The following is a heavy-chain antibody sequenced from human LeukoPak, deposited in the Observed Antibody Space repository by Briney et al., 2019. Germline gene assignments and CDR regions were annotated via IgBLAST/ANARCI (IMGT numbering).Heavy chain of an antibody. D-gene: IGHD6-13*01. CDR3: ARGPDNRSSYAANWFDP. CDR2: SYYSGST. Sequence: PSETQSLTCTVSGGSINSSTYYWGWIRQPPGKGLEWIGSSYYSGSTFYNPSLKSRVTISVDTSRNQFSLKLSSVTSADTAVYYLARGPDNRSSYAANWFDPWAREPWSPSPQ. J-gene: IGHJ5*02. V-gene: IGHV4-39*01. CDR1: GGSINSSTYY.